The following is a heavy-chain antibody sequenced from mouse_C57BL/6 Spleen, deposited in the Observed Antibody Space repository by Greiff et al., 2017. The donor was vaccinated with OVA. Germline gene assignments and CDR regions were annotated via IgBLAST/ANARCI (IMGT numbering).Heavy chain of an antibody. J-gene: IGHJ2*01. Sequence: VQLQQPGAELVKPGASVKLSCTASGYTFTSYWMQWVKQRPGQGLEWIGEIDPSDSYTNYTQKFKGKATLTVATSSSTAYMQLSSLTTEDSAVYYCARKGDGYYWGQGTTLTVSS. CDR3: ARKGDGYY. V-gene: IGHV1-50*01. CDR1: GYTFTSYW. D-gene: IGHD2-3*01. CDR2: IDPSDSYT.